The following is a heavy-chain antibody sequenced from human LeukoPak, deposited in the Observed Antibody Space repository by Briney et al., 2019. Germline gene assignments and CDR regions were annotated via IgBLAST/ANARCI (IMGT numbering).Heavy chain of an antibody. D-gene: IGHD2-2*01. CDR1: GFTFSSYE. J-gene: IGHJ4*02. CDR3: ARRYCSSTSCTLDY. V-gene: IGHV3-48*03. Sequence: PGGSLRLSCTASGFTFSSYEMNRVRQAPGKGLEWVSYISSGTTTIYYADSVKGRFTISRDNAKNSLYLQMNSLRAEDTAVYYCARRYCSSTSCTLDYWGQGTLVTVSS. CDR2: ISSGTTTI.